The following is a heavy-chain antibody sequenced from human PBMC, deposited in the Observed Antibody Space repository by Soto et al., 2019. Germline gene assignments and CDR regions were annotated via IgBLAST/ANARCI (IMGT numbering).Heavy chain of an antibody. V-gene: IGHV4-59*08. CDR2: IYYSGST. D-gene: IGHD6-25*01. CDR3: ARLYGFSGFDS. Sequence: QVQLQESGPGLVKPSETLSLTCTVSGGSISSYYWSWIRQPPGKGLEWIGYIYYSGSTNYNPSLKSRVTISVDTSKNQFSLKLSSVTAADTAVYYCARLYGFSGFDSWGQGTLVTVSS. CDR1: GGSISSYY. J-gene: IGHJ4*02.